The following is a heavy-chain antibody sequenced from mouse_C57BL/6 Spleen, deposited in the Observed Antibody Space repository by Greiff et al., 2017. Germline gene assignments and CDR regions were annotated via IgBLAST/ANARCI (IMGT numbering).Heavy chain of an antibody. Sequence: EVQLQQSGPELVKPGASVKMFCKASGYTFTDYNMHWVKQSHGKSLEWIGYINPNNGGTSYNQKFKGKATLTVNKSSSTAYMELRSLTSEDSAVYYCARNPLFITTVVATDFDVWGTGTTVTVSS. J-gene: IGHJ1*03. CDR1: GYTFTDYN. D-gene: IGHD1-1*01. CDR2: INPNNGGT. V-gene: IGHV1-22*01. CDR3: ARNPLFITTVVATDFDV.